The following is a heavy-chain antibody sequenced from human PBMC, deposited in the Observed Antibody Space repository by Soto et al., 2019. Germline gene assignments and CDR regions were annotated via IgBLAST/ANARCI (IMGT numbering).Heavy chain of an antibody. D-gene: IGHD3-3*01. CDR2: TYYRSQWYN. CDR3: ARDRTGDYDFWSGYPPFYGMDV. Sequence: SQTLSLTCVISGDSVSSNSAAWNLIRQSPSRGLEWLGRTYYRSQWYNDDAVSVKSRITLKSDTSKNQFSLQRNSVTPEDTAVYYCARDRTGDYDFWSGYPPFYGMDVGGQGTTVTVSS. CDR1: GDSVSSNSAA. V-gene: IGHV6-1*01. J-gene: IGHJ6*02.